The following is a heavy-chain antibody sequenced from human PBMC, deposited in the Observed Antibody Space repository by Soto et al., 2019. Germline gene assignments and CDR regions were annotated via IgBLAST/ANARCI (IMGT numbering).Heavy chain of an antibody. CDR2: IYYSGST. CDR3: AKHLEVDGNDSFHI. D-gene: IGHD2-15*01. Sequence: PSATMSLTCTVAGGSNGPYCWSWIRQHPEKGLEWIAYIYYSGSTNYNPSLKSRVTISVDTSKNHFSLKLSSVTAADTVIFFCAKHLEVDGNDSFHIWGQGTMVTVS. V-gene: IGHV4-59*08. CDR1: GGSNGPYC. J-gene: IGHJ3*02.